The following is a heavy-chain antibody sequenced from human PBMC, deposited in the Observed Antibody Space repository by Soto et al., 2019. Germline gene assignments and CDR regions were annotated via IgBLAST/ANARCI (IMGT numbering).Heavy chain of an antibody. V-gene: IGHV5-10-1*01. J-gene: IGHJ4*02. Sequence: GESLRISCKGSGYSFAGYWITWVRQKPGKGLEWMGRIDPSDSQTYYSPSFRGHVTISVTKSITTVFLQWSSLRASDTAMYYCARQIYDSDTGPNFQYYFDSWGQGXPVTVCS. CDR1: GYSFAGYW. D-gene: IGHD3-22*01. CDR2: IDPSDSQT. CDR3: ARQIYDSDTGPNFQYYFDS.